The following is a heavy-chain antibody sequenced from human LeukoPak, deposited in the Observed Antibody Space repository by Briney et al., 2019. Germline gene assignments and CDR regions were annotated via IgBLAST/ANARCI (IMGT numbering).Heavy chain of an antibody. D-gene: IGHD6-13*01. Sequence: VASVKVSCKASGYTFTSYGISWVRQAPGQGLEWMGWISAYNGNTNYSQKLQGRVTMPTATSTSTAYMELRSLRSDDTAVYYCARAIYGVAAYSGGLNWFDPWGQGNLVTVSS. V-gene: IGHV1-18*01. CDR3: ARAIYGVAAYSGGLNWFDP. CDR1: GYTFTSYG. J-gene: IGHJ5*02. CDR2: ISAYNGNT.